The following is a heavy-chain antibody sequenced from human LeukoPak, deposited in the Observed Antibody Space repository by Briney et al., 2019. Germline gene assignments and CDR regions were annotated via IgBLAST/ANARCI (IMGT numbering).Heavy chain of an antibody. CDR3: ATDFSVAAAGTNDN. CDR2: ISTSSDDT. J-gene: IGHJ4*02. V-gene: IGHV3-21*01. Sequence: PGGSLRLSCAASGFTFSSYSMNWVRQAPGKGLEWVSSISTSSDDTYYTDSVRGRFTISRDNAENSLFLQMSSLRAEDTATYYCATDFSVAAAGTNDNWGQGTLVTVSS. CDR1: GFTFSSYS. D-gene: IGHD6-13*01.